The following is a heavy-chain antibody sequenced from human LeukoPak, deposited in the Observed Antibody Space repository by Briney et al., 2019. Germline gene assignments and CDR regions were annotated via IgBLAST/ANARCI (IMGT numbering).Heavy chain of an antibody. J-gene: IGHJ4*02. CDR3: ARYVVYGSGKYYFDY. D-gene: IGHD3-10*01. CDR1: GGSISNSNYY. V-gene: IGHV4-39*01. CDR2: IFYSGAT. Sequence: SETLSLTCTVSGGSISNSNYYWGWSRQPPGKGLEWIGNIFYSGATYYNPSLKSRVTISVDTSENQFSLKLSSVTAADTAVYYCARYVVYGSGKYYFDYWGQGTLVTVSS.